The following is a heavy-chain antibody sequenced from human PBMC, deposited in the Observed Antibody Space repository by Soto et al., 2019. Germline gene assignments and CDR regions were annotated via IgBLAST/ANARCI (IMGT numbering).Heavy chain of an antibody. CDR1: GDSISSRSYY. V-gene: IGHV4-39*07. Sequence: SETLSLTCTVTGDSISSRSYYWGWIRQPPGKGLEWIGSIYYSGSTYNNPSLRSRVSMSIDTSRNQFSLTVTSLTAADTAVYYCARARKSAYITGGFDSWGREPRSPSPQ. J-gene: IGHJ4*02. CDR3: ARARKSAYITGGFDS. CDR2: IYYSGST. D-gene: IGHD5-18*01.